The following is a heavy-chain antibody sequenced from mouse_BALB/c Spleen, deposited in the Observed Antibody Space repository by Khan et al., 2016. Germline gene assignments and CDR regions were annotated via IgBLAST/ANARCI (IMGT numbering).Heavy chain of an antibody. V-gene: IGHV3-2*02. CDR1: GYSITSGYG. CDR3: TISAMIKY. J-gene: IGHJ2*01. Sequence: EVQLQESGPGLVKPSQSLSLTCTVTGYSITSGYGWNWIRQFPGNKLEWMGYISYSGSTNYNPSLKRRIFITLDTSKHQFFLQLHSVTTEDTATYYCTISAMIKYWGQGTTLTVSS. CDR2: ISYSGST. D-gene: IGHD2-3*01.